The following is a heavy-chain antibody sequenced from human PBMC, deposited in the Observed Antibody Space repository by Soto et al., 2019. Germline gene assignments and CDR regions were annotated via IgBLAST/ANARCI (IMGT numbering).Heavy chain of an antibody. CDR1: GFTFSSYS. CDR2: IRSISSYI. D-gene: IGHD1-26*01. J-gene: IGHJ6*02. Sequence: GSLGLSCSASGFTFSSYSMNWVRQAPGKGLEWVSSIRSISSYIYYADSVKGRFTISRDNAKNSLYLQMNSLRAEDTAVYYCARDGIGDMDVWGQGTKVTVYS. V-gene: IGHV3-21*01. CDR3: ARDGIGDMDV.